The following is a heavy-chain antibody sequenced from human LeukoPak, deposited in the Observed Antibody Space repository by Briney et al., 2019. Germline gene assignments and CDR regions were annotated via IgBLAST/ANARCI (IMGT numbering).Heavy chain of an antibody. CDR3: TRPRLGYDYLLDY. Sequence: PGGSLRLSCAASGFTFSSYWMSWVRQAPGKGLEWVANIKQDGSEKYYVDSVKGRFTISRDNAKNSLYLQMNSLNTEDTAVYYCTRPRLGYDYLLDYWGQGTLVTVSS. V-gene: IGHV3-7*03. J-gene: IGHJ4*02. D-gene: IGHD5-12*01. CDR2: IKQDGSEK. CDR1: GFTFSSYW.